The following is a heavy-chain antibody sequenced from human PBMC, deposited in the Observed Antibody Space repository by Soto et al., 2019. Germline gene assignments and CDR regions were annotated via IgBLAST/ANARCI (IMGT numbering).Heavy chain of an antibody. Sequence: GGSLRLSCAASGFSISDYGMEWVRQAPGKGLEWVALISYDGNNTYYADSVKGRFTISRDNSKDTLFLQMNGLRADDTAVYYCAKGTGERLTLCRYVWGRGTTVAVSS. CDR1: GFSISDYG. CDR3: AKGTGERLTLCRYV. V-gene: IGHV3-30*18. D-gene: IGHD7-27*01. J-gene: IGHJ6*02. CDR2: ISYDGNNT.